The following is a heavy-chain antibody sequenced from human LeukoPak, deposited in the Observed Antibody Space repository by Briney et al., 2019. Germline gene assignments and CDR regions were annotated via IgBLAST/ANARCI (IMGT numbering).Heavy chain of an antibody. V-gene: IGHV3-66*01. D-gene: IGHD2-2*02. CDR2: IQSGGST. J-gene: IGHJ5*02. Sequence: GGSLRLSCAASGFTVSSRFMSWVRQAPGKGLEWVSLIQSGGSTFYADSVKGRFTISRDSSKNILYLQMNSLRAEDTAVYYCARGLSDNTQPFEPWGQGTLVTVSS. CDR1: GFTVSSRF. CDR3: ARGLSDNTQPFEP.